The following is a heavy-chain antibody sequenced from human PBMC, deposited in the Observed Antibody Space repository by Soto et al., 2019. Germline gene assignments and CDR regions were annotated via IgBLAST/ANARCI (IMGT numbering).Heavy chain of an antibody. CDR1: GGSISSGGYS. J-gene: IGHJ6*02. CDR2: IYHSGRT. Sequence: QLQLQESGSGLVKPSQTLSLTCAVSGGSISSGGYSWSWIRQPPGKGLEWIGYIYHSGRTYYNPSLKSRVTISVDRSKNQFSLKLSSVTAADTAVYYCARRGPGYLQLHYYGMDVWGQGTTVTVSS. CDR3: ARRGPGYLQLHYYGMDV. D-gene: IGHD1-1*01. V-gene: IGHV4-30-2*01.